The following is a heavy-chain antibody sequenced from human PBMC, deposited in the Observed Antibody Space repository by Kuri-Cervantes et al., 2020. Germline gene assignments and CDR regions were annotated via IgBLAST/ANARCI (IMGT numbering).Heavy chain of an antibody. D-gene: IGHD3-22*01. CDR2: IDWDDDK. CDR1: GFSLSTSGMC. J-gene: IGHJ4*02. V-gene: IGHV2-70*12. Sequence: SGPTLVKPTQTLTLTCTFSGFSLSTSGMCVSWIRQPPGKALEWLARIDWDDDKYYSTSLKTRLTISKDTSKNQVVLTMTNMDPVDTATYYCAHIGDDSSGYYPSYWGQGTLVTVSS. CDR3: AHIGDDSSGYYPSY.